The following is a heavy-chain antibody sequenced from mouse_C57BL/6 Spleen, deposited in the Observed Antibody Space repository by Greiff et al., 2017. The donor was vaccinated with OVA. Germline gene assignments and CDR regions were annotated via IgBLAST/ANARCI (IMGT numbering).Heavy chain of an antibody. Sequence: VQLQQSGAELVRPGASVTLSCKASGYTFTDYEMHWVKQTPVHGLEWIGAIDPETGGTAYNQKFKGKAILTADKSSSTAYMELRSLTSDDSAVYYCTRGDGSSYGYAIDYWGQGTSVTVSS. V-gene: IGHV1-15*01. CDR1: GYTFTDYE. CDR3: TRGDGSSYGYAIDY. CDR2: IDPETGGT. J-gene: IGHJ4*01. D-gene: IGHD1-1*01.